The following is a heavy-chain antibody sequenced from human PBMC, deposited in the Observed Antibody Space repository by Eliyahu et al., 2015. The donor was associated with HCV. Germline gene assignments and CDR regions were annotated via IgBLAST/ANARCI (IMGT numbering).Heavy chain of an antibody. CDR3: ARDSSPTEQLPDF. V-gene: IGHV3-33*01. Sequence: QVQLVESGGGVXQXGEXLRLSCAASGXTFSSYGXHXVRQAPGKGXEWLAVIWYAGSDKYYADSVKGRFTISRDNSKNTLFLQMSSLRGEDTAVYYCARDSSPTEQLPDFWGQGTLVTVSS. CDR1: GXTFSSYG. CDR2: IWYAGSDK. J-gene: IGHJ4*02. D-gene: IGHD6-13*01.